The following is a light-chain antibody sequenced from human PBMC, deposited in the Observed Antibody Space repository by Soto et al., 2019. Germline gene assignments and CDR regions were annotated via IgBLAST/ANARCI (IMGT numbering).Light chain of an antibody. J-gene: IGKJ1*01. CDR2: GAS. CDR1: QSVSSN. Sequence: EIVMTQSPATLSVSPGERATLSCRASQSVSSNLAWYQQKHGQAPRLLIYGASTRATAITATFSGSGSGTDFTLTVSSVQSEDFAVYYCQQYNNWPQTFGQGTKVELK. V-gene: IGKV3-15*01. CDR3: QQYNNWPQT.